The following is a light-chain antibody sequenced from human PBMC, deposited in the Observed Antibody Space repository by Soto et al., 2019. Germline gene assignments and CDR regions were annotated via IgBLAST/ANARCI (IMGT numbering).Light chain of an antibody. J-gene: IGKJ2*01. CDR1: QSVSSSY. V-gene: IGKV3-20*01. CDR3: QQYGSSPDT. CDR2: GAS. Sequence: EIVLTQSPGTLSLSPGERATLSCRASQSVSSSYVTWYQQKPGQAPRLLIYGASSRATGIPDRFSGSGSGTDFTLTISRLEPEDCAVYYCQQYGSSPDTFGQGTKLEIK.